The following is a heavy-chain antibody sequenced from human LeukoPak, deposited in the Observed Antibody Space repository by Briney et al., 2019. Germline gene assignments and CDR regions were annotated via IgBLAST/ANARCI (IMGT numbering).Heavy chain of an antibody. CDR1: GDSVSSNSAA. D-gene: IGHD1/OR15-1a*01. CDR3: ARSGTLTSYYYYYMDV. Sequence: SQTLSLTCAISGDSVSSNSAAWNWIRRSPSRGLEWLGRTYYRSKWYNDYAVSVKSRITINPDTSKNQFSLQLNSVTPEDTAVYYCARSGTLTSYYYYYMDVWGKGTTVTVSS. CDR2: TYYRSKWYN. J-gene: IGHJ6*03. V-gene: IGHV6-1*01.